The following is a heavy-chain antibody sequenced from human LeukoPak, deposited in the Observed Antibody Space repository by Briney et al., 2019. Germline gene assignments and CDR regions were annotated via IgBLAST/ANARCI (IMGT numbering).Heavy chain of an antibody. D-gene: IGHD5-24*01. CDR3: ARASRRDGYFIFDY. V-gene: IGHV4-31*03. J-gene: IGHJ4*02. CDR1: GGSISSGGYY. Sequence: TSETLSLTCTVSGGSISSGGYYWSWIRQHPGKGLEWIGYIYYSGSTYYNPSLKSRVTISVDTSKNQFSLKLSSVTAADTAVYYCARASRRDGYFIFDYWGQGTLVTVSS. CDR2: IYYSGST.